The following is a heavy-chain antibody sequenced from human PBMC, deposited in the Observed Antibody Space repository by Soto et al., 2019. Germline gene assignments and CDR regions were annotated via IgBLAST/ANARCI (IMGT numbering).Heavy chain of an antibody. J-gene: IGHJ2*01. CDR1: GFTFSSYA. Sequence: PGGSLRLSCAASGFTFSSYAMHWVRQAPGKGLEYVSAISSNGGSTYYANSVKGRFTISRDNSKNTLYLQMGSLRAEDMAVYYCARAEQWLPMTNWYFDLWGRGTLVTVSS. V-gene: IGHV3-64*01. CDR2: ISSNGGST. CDR3: ARAEQWLPMTNWYFDL. D-gene: IGHD6-19*01.